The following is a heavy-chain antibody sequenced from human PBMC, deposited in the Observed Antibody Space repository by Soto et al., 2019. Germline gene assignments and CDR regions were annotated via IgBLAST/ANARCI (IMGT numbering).Heavy chain of an antibody. V-gene: IGHV1-69*05. CDR1: GGTFSSSA. CDR2: IIPLFRTP. J-gene: IGHJ6*02. CDR3: ARDNDRLQLGGNYYYILDV. Sequence: QVQLVQSGAEMKEPGSSVKVSCKTSGGTFSSSAISWLRQAPGQGLEWMGGIIPLFRTPDYAQKFQGRVTXAXDXXKSTAYMELSSLRSEDTAVYYCARDNDRLQLGGNYYYILDVWGQGTTITVSS. D-gene: IGHD4-4*01.